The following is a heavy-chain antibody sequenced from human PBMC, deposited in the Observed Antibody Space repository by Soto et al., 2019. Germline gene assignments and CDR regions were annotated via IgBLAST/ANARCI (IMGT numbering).Heavy chain of an antibody. J-gene: IGHJ4*02. CDR3: ARAGSFRFDY. Sequence: GGSLRLSCAGCGFAFSSYWIHWVRQAQGKGLVWVSRINTDGSITNNADSVKGRFTISRDNAKNTLYLQMNSLRVEDTAVYYCARAGSFRFDYWGQGTLVTVSS. CDR2: INTDGSIT. V-gene: IGHV3-74*01. D-gene: IGHD3-10*01. CDR1: GFAFSSYW.